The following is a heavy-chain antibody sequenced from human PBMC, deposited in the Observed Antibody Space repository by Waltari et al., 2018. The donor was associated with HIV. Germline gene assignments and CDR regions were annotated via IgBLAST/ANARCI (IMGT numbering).Heavy chain of an antibody. J-gene: IGHJ3*02. CDR1: GYTFTNNC. V-gene: IGHV5-51*03. CDR2: IYPFDSDT. CDR3: ARLFYYDTTGYINNAFDI. D-gene: IGHD3-22*01. Sequence: VQLVQSGAEVRKSGESQKIPCKDSGYTFTNNCIAWVPQMSGEGLEWMGIIYPFDSDTRYNPSFEGQITISADKSLATAYLEWNNLNASDAAIYYCARLFYYDTTGYINNAFDIWGQGTVVTVS.